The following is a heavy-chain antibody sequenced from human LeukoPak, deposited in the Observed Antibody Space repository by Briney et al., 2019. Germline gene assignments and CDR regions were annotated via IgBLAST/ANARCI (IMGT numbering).Heavy chain of an antibody. CDR1: GFTFSGSW. CDR2: IYSDGRTT. D-gene: IGHD6-25*01. J-gene: IGHJ3*02. CDR3: VRETFIATVGSHALDI. V-gene: IGHV3-74*01. Sequence: GGSLRLSCVASGFTFSGSWMHWVRQAPGKGLVWVSRIYSDGRTTDYADSVRGRFTISRDNAKNMLYLQMSGLNAEDTAVYYCVRETFIATVGSHALDIWGQGTMVTVSS.